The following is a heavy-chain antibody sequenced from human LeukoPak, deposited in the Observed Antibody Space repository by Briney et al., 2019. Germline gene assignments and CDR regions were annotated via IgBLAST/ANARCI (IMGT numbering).Heavy chain of an antibody. Sequence: ASVKVSCKASGYTFTRYAMNWLRQAPGQGLVWMGWINPNTGNPTYAQAFTGRFVFSLDTSVSTAYLQISSLNTEDTAVYYCAIDQPVAGVSNFDSWGQGTLVTVSS. J-gene: IGHJ4*02. CDR1: GYTFTRYA. V-gene: IGHV7-4-1*02. CDR2: INPNTGNP. CDR3: AIDQPVAGVSNFDS. D-gene: IGHD6-19*01.